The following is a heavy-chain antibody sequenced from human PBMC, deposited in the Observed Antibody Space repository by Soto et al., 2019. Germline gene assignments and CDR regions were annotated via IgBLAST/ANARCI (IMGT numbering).Heavy chain of an antibody. V-gene: IGHV3-23*01. CDR2: ISGSDDST. Sequence: EVQLLESGGGLVQPGESLRLSCAASGFTFSRYAMSWVRQAPWKGLEWVSVISGSDDSTYYADSVKGRFTISRDNSKNTLYLQMNSLRAEDTAVYYCAKRSSSSTFDYWGQGTLVTVSS. CDR1: GFTFSRYA. D-gene: IGHD6-6*01. J-gene: IGHJ4*02. CDR3: AKRSSSSTFDY.